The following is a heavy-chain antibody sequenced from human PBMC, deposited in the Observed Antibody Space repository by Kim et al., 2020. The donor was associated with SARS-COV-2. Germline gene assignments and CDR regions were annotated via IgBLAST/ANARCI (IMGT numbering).Heavy chain of an antibody. CDR3: AKGTNFDY. V-gene: IGHV3-23*01. CDR1: GFTFSTYA. D-gene: IGHD2-2*01. Sequence: GGSLRLSCAASGFTFSTYAMTWVRQAPGKGLEWVSSIVVSGGSTYYADSVKGRFTISRDNSKNTLYVQMNSLRAEDTAVYYCAKGTNFDYWGQGTLVTVS. J-gene: IGHJ4*02. CDR2: IVVSGGST.